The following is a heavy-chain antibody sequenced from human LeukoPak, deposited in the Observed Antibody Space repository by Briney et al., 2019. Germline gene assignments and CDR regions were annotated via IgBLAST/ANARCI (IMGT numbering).Heavy chain of an antibody. D-gene: IGHD6-6*01. J-gene: IGHJ4*02. CDR2: IRYDGSNK. V-gene: IGHV3-30*02. CDR3: AKGSSIAARGGVDY. CDR1: GFTFSSYG. Sequence: PGGSLRLSCAASGFTFSSYGMHWVRQAPGKGLEWVAFIRYDGSNKYYADSVKGRFTISRDNSKNTLYLQMNSLRAEDTAVYYCAKGSSIAARGGVDYWGQGTLVTVSS.